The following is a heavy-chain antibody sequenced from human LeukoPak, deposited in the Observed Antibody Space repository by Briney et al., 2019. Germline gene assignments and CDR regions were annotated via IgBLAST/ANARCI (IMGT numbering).Heavy chain of an antibody. CDR3: ARQVVVAATSVILY. D-gene: IGHD2-15*01. V-gene: IGHV4-39*01. CDR1: GCSISSSSYY. Sequence: KPSETLSLTCTVSGCSISSSSYYWGWIRQPPGKGLEWIGSIYYSGSTYYNPSLKSRVTISVDTSKNQFSLKLSSVTAADTAVYYCARQVVVAATSVILYWGQGTLVTVSS. CDR2: IYYSGST. J-gene: IGHJ4*02.